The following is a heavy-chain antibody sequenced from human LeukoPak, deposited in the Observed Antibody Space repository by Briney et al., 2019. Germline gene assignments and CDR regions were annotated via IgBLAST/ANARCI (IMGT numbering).Heavy chain of an antibody. CDR1: GGSISSSSYY. V-gene: IGHV4-39*07. J-gene: IGHJ4*02. Sequence: SETLSLTCTVSGGSISSSSYYWGWIRQPPGKGLEWIGSIYNSGSTYYNPSLKSRVTISVDTSKNQFSLKLSSVTAADTAVYYCARVGIAAAPAYFDYWGQGTLVTVSS. CDR2: IYNSGST. CDR3: ARVGIAAAPAYFDY. D-gene: IGHD6-13*01.